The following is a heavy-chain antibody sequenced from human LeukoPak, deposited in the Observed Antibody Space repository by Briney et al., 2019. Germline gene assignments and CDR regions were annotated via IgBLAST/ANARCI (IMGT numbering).Heavy chain of an antibody. CDR1: GYSISSGYY. CDR2: IYHSGST. CDR3: ARGRDYDILTGYSNWIDP. Sequence: SETLSLTCTVSGYSISSGYYWGWIRQPPGKGLEWIGSIYHSGSTYYNPSLKSRVTISVDTSKNQFSLKLSSVTAADTAVYYCARGRDYDILTGYSNWIDPWGQGTLVTVSS. J-gene: IGHJ5*02. V-gene: IGHV4-38-2*02. D-gene: IGHD3-9*01.